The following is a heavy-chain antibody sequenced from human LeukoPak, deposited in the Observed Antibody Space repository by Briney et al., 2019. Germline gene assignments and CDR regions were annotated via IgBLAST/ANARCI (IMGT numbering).Heavy chain of an antibody. CDR2: IYYTGST. J-gene: IGHJ4*02. V-gene: IGHV4-59*01. CDR1: GGSISSYY. D-gene: IGHD6-13*01. Sequence: KPSETLSLTCTVSGGSISSYYWSWIRQPPGKGLEWIGYIYYTGSTDYNPSLKSRVAISVDTSKNQFSLKLSSVTAADTAVYYCARGSKAAPGTFDCWGQGTLVTVSS. CDR3: ARGSKAAPGTFDC.